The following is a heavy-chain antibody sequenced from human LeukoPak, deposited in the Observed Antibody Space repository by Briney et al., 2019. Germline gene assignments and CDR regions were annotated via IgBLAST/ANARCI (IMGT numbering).Heavy chain of an antibody. V-gene: IGHV3-7*01. D-gene: IGHD3-3*01. CDR3: ARGHRAWSY. Sequence: GGSLRLSCAASGFTFRSFSMDWVRQAPGKGLEWVANVKQDGSEKNYVDSVKGRFTISRDNAKNSLYLQMNSLRVDDTAVYYCARGHRAWSYWGQGTLVTVSS. CDR1: GFTFRSFS. J-gene: IGHJ4*02. CDR2: VKQDGSEK.